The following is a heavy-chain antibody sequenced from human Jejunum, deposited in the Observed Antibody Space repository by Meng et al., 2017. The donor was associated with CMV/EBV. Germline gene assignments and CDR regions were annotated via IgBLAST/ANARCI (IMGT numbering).Heavy chain of an antibody. D-gene: IGHD2-2*01. Sequence: FTFSSYTMHWVRQAPGKGLQWVALISQDGSNKYYADSVKGRFTISRDTSKNTLYVQMNSLRPEDTAVYYCARDRTSVIVPAAILYWGQGTRVTVSS. CDR1: FTFSSYT. J-gene: IGHJ4*02. V-gene: IGHV3-30-3*01. CDR3: ARDRTSVIVPAAILY. CDR2: ISQDGSNK.